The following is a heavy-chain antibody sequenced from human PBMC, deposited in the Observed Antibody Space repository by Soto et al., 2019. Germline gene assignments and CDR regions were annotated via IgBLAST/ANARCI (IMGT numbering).Heavy chain of an antibody. V-gene: IGHV3-53*01. Sequence: GGSLRLSCAASGFTVSSNYMSWVRQAPGKGLEWVSVIYSGGSTYYADSVKGRFTISRDNSKNTLYLQMNSLRAEDTAVYYCARGRPDYYYGMDVWGQGTTVTVSS. CDR1: GFTVSSNY. J-gene: IGHJ6*02. CDR2: IYSGGST. CDR3: ARGRPDYYYGMDV.